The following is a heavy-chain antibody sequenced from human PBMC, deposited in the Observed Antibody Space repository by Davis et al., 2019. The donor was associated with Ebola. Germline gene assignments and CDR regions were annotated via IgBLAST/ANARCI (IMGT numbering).Heavy chain of an antibody. J-gene: IGHJ4*02. CDR1: AFTSTSPA. Sequence: SAKVSCKASAFTSTSPATQWVRQARGQRLEWIGWIVVGSGNTNYAQKCQERVTITRDMSTSTAYMELSSLRSEDTAVYYSARDLGTYSSGVGYWGQGTLVTVSS. CDR3: ARDLGTYSSGVGY. V-gene: IGHV1-58*02. D-gene: IGHD6-19*01. CDR2: IVVGSGNT.